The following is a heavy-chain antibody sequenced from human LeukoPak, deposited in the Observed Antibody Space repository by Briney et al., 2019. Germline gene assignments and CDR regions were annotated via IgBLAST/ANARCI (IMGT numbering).Heavy chain of an antibody. Sequence: KPGGSLRLSCAASGFTFSTYYMSWVRQAPGKGLEWVSSISTSSSYIYYADSVKGRFTISRDNAKNSLYLQINSLRAEDTAVYSCARVGLDRRGYSGYEPFDYWGQGTLVTVSS. J-gene: IGHJ4*02. CDR1: GFTFSTYY. CDR3: ARVGLDRRGYSGYEPFDY. V-gene: IGHV3-21*01. CDR2: ISTSSSYI. D-gene: IGHD5-12*01.